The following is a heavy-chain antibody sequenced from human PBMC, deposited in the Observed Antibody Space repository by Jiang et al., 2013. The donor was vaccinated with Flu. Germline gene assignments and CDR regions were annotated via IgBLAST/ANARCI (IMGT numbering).Heavy chain of an antibody. J-gene: IGHJ4*02. CDR2: QSYGTT. D-gene: IGHD3-22*01. V-gene: IGHV4-34*01. CDR1: GGSLSGYV. Sequence: TLSLTCGVYGGSLSGYVLGWDPPGPQEGAGVDWGHQSYGTTNYNPSLKSRATLSVDTTKNQFSLKLSSVTAADTAVYYCARGRHHYDSSGYYYFFDFWGQGTLLTVSS. CDR3: ARGRHHYDSSGYYYFFDF.